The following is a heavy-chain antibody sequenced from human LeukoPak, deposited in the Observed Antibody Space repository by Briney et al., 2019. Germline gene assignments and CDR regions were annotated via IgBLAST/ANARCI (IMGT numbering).Heavy chain of an antibody. Sequence: AASVKVSCKASGYTFTSYDINWVRQATGQGLEWMGWMNPNSGNTGYAQKFQGRVTMTRNTSISTAYMELSSLRSEDTAVYYCARTRVGYFDWLFVFDYWGQGTLVTVS. CDR2: MNPNSGNT. CDR3: ARTRVGYFDWLFVFDY. V-gene: IGHV1-8*01. CDR1: GYTFTSYD. D-gene: IGHD3-9*01. J-gene: IGHJ4*02.